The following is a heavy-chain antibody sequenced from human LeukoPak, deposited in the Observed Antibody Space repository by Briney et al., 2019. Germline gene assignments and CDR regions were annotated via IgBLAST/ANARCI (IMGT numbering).Heavy chain of an antibody. CDR2: TIPIFGTA. CDR3: ARERGGYSNYVDY. D-gene: IGHD4-11*01. J-gene: IGHJ4*02. CDR1: GGTFSSYA. Sequence: SVKVSCKASGGTFSSYAISWVRQAPGQGLEWMGGTIPIFGTANYAQKFQGRVTITTDESTSTAYMELSSLRSEDTAVYYCARERGGYSNYVDYWGQGTLVTVSS. V-gene: IGHV1-69*05.